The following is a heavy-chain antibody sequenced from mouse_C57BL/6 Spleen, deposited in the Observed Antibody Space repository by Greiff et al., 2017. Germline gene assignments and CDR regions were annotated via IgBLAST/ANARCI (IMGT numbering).Heavy chain of an antibody. V-gene: IGHV1-64*01. D-gene: IGHD3-2*02. Sequence: VQLQQPGAELVKPGASVKLSCKASGYTFTSYWMHWVKQRPGQGLEWIGMIHPNSGSTNYNEKFKSKATLTVDKSSSTAYMQLSSLTSEDSAVYYCARLDSSGYWFAYWGQGTLVTVSA. CDR1: GYTFTSYW. CDR2: IHPNSGST. J-gene: IGHJ3*01. CDR3: ARLDSSGYWFAY.